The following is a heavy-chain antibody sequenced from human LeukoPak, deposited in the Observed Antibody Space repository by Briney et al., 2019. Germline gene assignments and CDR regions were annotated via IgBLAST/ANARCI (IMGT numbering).Heavy chain of an antibody. CDR2: ISGIGGSP. CDR3: AKDIEQQLITSFDY. Sequence: GGPLRLPCAASGFTFRNYGMSWVRQAPGKGLEGVSSISGIGGSPHYADSVKGRFTISRDNSKNTLYLQMNSLRAEDTAVYYCAKDIEQQLITSFDYWGQGTLVTVSS. V-gene: IGHV3-23*01. CDR1: GFTFRNYG. D-gene: IGHD6-13*01. J-gene: IGHJ4*02.